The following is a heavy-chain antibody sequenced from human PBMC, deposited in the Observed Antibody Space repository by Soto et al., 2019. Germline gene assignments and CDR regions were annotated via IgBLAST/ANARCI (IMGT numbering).Heavy chain of an antibody. V-gene: IGHV3-53*01. Sequence: DVQLVESGGGLIQPGESLRLSCAAFGLTVSGTKYVAWVRQAPGKGLEWVSALYDVFGSFYADSVKGRFTTSSDRSKSTVYLQINVLRPDDTAVYYCASWHEREHAYDVWGQGTTVIVSS. J-gene: IGHJ3*01. CDR3: ASWHEREHAYDV. D-gene: IGHD1-1*01. CDR1: GLTVSGTKY. CDR2: LYDVFGS.